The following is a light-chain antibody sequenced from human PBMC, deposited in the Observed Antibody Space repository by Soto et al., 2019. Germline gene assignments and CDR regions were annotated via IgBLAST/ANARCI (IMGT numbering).Light chain of an antibody. CDR2: EVS. V-gene: IGLV2-8*01. J-gene: IGLJ1*01. Sequence: QSVLTQPPSASGSLGQSVTISCTGTSSDVGGYNYVSWYQQHPGKSPKLMISEVSKRPSGVPDRFSASKSGNAASLTVSGLQAEDEADYYCSSYAGNNKYVFGAGTKVTVL. CDR1: SSDVGGYNY. CDR3: SSYAGNNKYV.